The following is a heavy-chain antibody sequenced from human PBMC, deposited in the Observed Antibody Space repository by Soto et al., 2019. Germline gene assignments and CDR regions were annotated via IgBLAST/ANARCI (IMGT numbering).Heavy chain of an antibody. CDR2: IRSKAYGGTT. CDR3: TRAQYYDFWSGVYGMDV. CDR1: GFTFGDYA. J-gene: IGHJ6*02. Sequence: GGSLRLSCTASGFTFGDYAMSWVRQAPGKGLEWVGFIRSKAYGGTTEYAASVKGRFTISRYDSKSIAYLQMNSLKTEDTAVYYCTRAQYYDFWSGVYGMDVWGQGTTVTVSS. D-gene: IGHD3-3*01. V-gene: IGHV3-49*04.